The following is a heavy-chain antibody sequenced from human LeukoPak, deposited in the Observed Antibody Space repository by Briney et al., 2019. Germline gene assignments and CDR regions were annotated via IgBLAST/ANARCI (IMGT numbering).Heavy chain of an antibody. CDR3: ARDSDIVVVPAAMHGAFDI. J-gene: IGHJ3*02. D-gene: IGHD2-2*01. V-gene: IGHV3-33*01. CDR1: GFTFSSYG. Sequence: GGSLRLSCAASGFTFSSYGMHWVRQAPGKGLEWVVVIWYDGSNKYYADSVKGRFTISRDNSKNTLYLQMNSLRAEDTAVYYCARDSDIVVVPAAMHGAFDIWGQGTMVTVSS. CDR2: IWYDGSNK.